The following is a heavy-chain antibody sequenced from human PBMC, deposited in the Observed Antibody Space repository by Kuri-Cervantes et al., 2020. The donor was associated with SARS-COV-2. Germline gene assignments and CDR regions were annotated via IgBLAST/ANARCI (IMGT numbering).Heavy chain of an antibody. Sequence: SVKVSCKASGYTFTSYYMHWVRQAPGQGLEWMGGIIPIFGTANYAQKFQGRVTITTDESTSTAYMELSSLRSEDTAVYYCARGGWIIAAAGGYYYYYMDVWGKGTTVTVSS. V-gene: IGHV1-69*05. J-gene: IGHJ6*03. CDR1: GYTFTSYY. CDR3: ARGGWIIAAAGGYYYYYMDV. D-gene: IGHD6-13*01. CDR2: IIPIFGTA.